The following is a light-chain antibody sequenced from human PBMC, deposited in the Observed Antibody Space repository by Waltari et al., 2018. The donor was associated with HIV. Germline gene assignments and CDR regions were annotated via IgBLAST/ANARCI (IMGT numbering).Light chain of an antibody. J-gene: IGLJ2*01. CDR2: STG. V-gene: IGLV7-43*01. CDR3: LLSFLIPHPSLA. Sequence: QTVVTQDPPLTVSPGGNVTPTCASSTGAVNDAYYPRWFQLTPGQPPTPLIYSTGNKFSWDPVPFSGSILGGRPALTLFGAQADGEALDYCLLSFLIPHPSLAFGGGNKLTVL. CDR1: TGAVNDAYY.